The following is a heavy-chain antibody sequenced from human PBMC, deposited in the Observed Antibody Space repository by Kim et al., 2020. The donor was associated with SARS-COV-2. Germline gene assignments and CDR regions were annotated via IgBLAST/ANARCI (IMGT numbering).Heavy chain of an antibody. J-gene: IGHJ4*02. CDR3: ARDINYNFDY. CDR2: INHDGNYI. D-gene: IGHD4-4*01. CDR1: GFIFGDYP. V-gene: IGHV3-21*01. Sequence: GGSLRLSCAASGFIFGDYPMNWVRQAPGKGLECVSSINHDGNYIYYADSVKGRFTISRDNARNSLYLQMNSLRADDTAIYYCARDINYNFDYWGQGPLVT.